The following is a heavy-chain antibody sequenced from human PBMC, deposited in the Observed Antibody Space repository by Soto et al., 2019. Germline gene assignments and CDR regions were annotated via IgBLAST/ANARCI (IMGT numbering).Heavy chain of an antibody. CDR3: GRGPSPRAPAGGTPDYYAMDV. D-gene: IGHD6-13*01. CDR1: GYDFTAYD. CDR2: MNPINGAT. Sequence: GASVKVSCKASGYDFTAYDINWVRQASWEWLEWMGWMNPINGATGSARRFQGRVSMTRNTAKGTAYLELTSLRSDATAVYYCGRGPSPRAPAGGTPDYYAMDVWG. V-gene: IGHV1-8*02. J-gene: IGHJ6*02.